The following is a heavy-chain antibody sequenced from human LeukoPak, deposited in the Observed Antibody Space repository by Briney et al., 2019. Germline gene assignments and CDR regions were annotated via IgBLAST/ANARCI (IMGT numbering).Heavy chain of an antibody. J-gene: IGHJ4*02. V-gene: IGHV4-4*07. CDR1: GDSISGYY. CDR3: ARARGGSGSYGHFDS. Sequence: SETLSLTCTVSGDSISGYYWTWIRQPAGKGLEWIGRIYTSGSTNYNPSLKSRVTMSVDTSKNQFPLKMSSLTAADTAMYYCARARGGSGSYGHFDSWGQGTLVTVSS. CDR2: IYTSGST. D-gene: IGHD1-26*01.